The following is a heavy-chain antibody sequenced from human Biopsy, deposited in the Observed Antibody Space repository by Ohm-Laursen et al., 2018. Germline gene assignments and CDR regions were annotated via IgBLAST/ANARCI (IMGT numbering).Heavy chain of an antibody. CDR3: ARVGSGWAPFDK. CDR2: IFKDGNT. V-gene: IGHV4-38-2*01. D-gene: IGHD6-19*01. Sequence: GTLSLTWVVSGYSISSDYRWGWIRQAPGKTLEWLGNIFKDGNTHYNPSLRRRLIISIDTSKNQFSLMMTSVSGADTAVYFCARVGSGWAPFDKWGPGTLVTVSS. J-gene: IGHJ4*02. CDR1: GYSISSDYR.